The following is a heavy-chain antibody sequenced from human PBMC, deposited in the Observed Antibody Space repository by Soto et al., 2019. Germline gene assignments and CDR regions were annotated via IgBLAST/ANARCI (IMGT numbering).Heavy chain of an antibody. CDR1: GFTFSAYG. V-gene: IGHV3-30*03. CDR3: AREQDYGDVGGMDV. Sequence: QVRLVESGGGVVQPGRSLRVSCAASGFTFSAYGMHWVRQTPGQGLEWVAVISFDGSQENHADSLKGRFSISRDNSKNTLVLQMNSLRPEDTGVYYCAREQDYGDVGGMDVWGQGTTVTVSS. J-gene: IGHJ6*02. D-gene: IGHD4-17*01. CDR2: ISFDGSQE.